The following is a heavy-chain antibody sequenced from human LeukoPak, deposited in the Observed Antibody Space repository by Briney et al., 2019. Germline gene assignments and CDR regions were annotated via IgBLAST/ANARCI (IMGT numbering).Heavy chain of an antibody. D-gene: IGHD5-18*01. V-gene: IGHV3-66*01. Sequence: GGSLRLSCAASGITVTSNHMSWVRQAPGEELEWVSVIYSGGSTYYADSVKGRFTISRDNSKNTLYLQMDSLRTEDTAVYFCAKLYNYGYINWGQGTLVTVSS. CDR3: AKLYNYGYIN. CDR2: IYSGGST. J-gene: IGHJ4*02. CDR1: GITVTSNH.